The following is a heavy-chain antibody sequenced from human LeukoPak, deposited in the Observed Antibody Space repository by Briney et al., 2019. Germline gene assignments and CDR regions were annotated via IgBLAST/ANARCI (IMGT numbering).Heavy chain of an antibody. CDR2: IYYSGST. D-gene: IGHD2-15*01. J-gene: IGHJ3*02. Sequence: TSETLSLTCTVSGGSISSYYWSWIRQPPGKGLEWIGYIYYSGSTNYNPSLKSRVTISVDTSKNQFSLKLSSVTAADTAVYYCAGRYCSGGSCYRGAFDIWGQGTMVTVSS. CDR1: GGSISSYY. V-gene: IGHV4-59*01. CDR3: AGRYCSGGSCYRGAFDI.